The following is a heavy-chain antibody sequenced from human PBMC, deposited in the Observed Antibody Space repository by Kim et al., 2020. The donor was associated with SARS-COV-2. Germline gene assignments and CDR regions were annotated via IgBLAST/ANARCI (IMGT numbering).Heavy chain of an antibody. Sequence: SETLSLTCTVSGGSISSSSYYWGWIRQPPGKGLEWIGSIYYSGSTYYNPSLKSRVTISVDTSKNQFSLKLSSVTAADTAVYYCATLPYRSGYSSSWPHYYYYGMDVWGQGTTVTVSS. J-gene: IGHJ6*02. CDR2: IYYSGST. V-gene: IGHV4-39*01. CDR1: GGSISSSSYY. D-gene: IGHD6-13*01. CDR3: ATLPYRSGYSSSWPHYYYYGMDV.